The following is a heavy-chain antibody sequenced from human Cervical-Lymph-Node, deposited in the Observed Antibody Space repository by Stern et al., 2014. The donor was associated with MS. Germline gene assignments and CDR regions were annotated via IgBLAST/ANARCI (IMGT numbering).Heavy chain of an antibody. CDR1: GFTFSSYS. CDR2: ISSGGSYI. J-gene: IGHJ4*02. V-gene: IGHV3-21*05. D-gene: IGHD4-23*01. Sequence: VQLVESGGGLVMPGGSLRLSCAASGFTFSSYSMSWVRQAPGKGLEWVAYISSGGSYISYADSLKGRFTISRDNAKNSLYLQMNSLRAEDTAVYYCARGRGGNYRYYFDYWGQGTLVTVSS. CDR3: ARGRGGNYRYYFDY.